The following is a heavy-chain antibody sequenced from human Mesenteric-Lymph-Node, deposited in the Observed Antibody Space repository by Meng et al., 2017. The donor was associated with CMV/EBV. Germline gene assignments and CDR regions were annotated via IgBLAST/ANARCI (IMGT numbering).Heavy chain of an antibody. V-gene: IGHV3-30*04. Sequence: GESLKISCAASGFTFSSYAMHWVRQAPGKGLEWVAVISYDGSNKYYADSVKGRFTISRDNSKNTLYLQMNSLRAEDTAVYYCARSPHFVRYYYGMDVWGQGTTVTVS. J-gene: IGHJ6*02. D-gene: IGHD2-21*01. CDR2: ISYDGSNK. CDR3: ARSPHFVRYYYGMDV. CDR1: GFTFSSYA.